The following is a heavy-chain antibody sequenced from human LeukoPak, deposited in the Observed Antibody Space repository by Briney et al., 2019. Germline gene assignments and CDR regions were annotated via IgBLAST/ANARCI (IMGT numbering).Heavy chain of an antibody. V-gene: IGHV1-18*01. J-gene: IGHJ3*02. Sequence: ASVKVSCKASGYTFSSYGISWVRQAAGQGHEWMGWISPYSGNTKYAQKVQGRVTMTTDASTRTAYMELRSLRSDDTAVYYCATFAWSSSGFYYHDAFDIWGQGTMVTVSS. D-gene: IGHD3-22*01. CDR2: ISPYSGNT. CDR1: GYTFSSYG. CDR3: ATFAWSSSGFYYHDAFDI.